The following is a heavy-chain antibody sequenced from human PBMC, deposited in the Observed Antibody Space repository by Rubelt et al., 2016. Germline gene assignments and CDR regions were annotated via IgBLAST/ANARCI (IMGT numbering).Heavy chain of an antibody. V-gene: IGHV3-48*01. CDR3: AKTVGEYYYYYGMDV. Sequence: VRQPPGKGLEWVSHISSTSSNIYYADSVKGRFTISRDNAKNTIHLQMSSLRAEDTAVYYCAKTVGEYYYYYGMDVWGQGTTVTVSS. D-gene: IGHD3-10*01. CDR2: ISSTSSNI. J-gene: IGHJ6*02.